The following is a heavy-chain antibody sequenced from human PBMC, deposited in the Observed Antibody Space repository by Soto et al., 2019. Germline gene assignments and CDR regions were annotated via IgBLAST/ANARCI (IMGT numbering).Heavy chain of an antibody. CDR1: GFSFTTYG. Sequence: QVQLVESGGGWVQPGRSLRLSCEATGFSFTTYGMHWVRQAPGKGLEWVAVIGYDGNNKYYADSVEGRFTISRDNSKNTVYLQMKSLRGDVTAVYDCAKGGVTGIVGIFGSPLDIWGQGTVVTVSS. CDR3: AKGGVTGIVGIFGSPLDI. CDR2: IGYDGNNK. D-gene: IGHD1-1*01. V-gene: IGHV3-33*06. J-gene: IGHJ3*02.